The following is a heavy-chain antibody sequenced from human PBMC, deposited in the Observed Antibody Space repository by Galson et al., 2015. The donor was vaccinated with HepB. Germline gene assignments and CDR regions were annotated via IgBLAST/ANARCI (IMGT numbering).Heavy chain of an antibody. CDR3: ARRSLYYDSSGYYYKTRRLGELDY. V-gene: IGHV3-30*04. Sequence: SLRLSCAASGFIFSRNPLHWVRQAPGKGLEWVAAVSHDGSNKYYGDSVKGRFTVSRDNAKNTMFLQMNSLRPEDTAVYYCARRSLYYDSSGYYYKTRRLGELDYWGQGILVTVSS. CDR2: VSHDGSNK. D-gene: IGHD3-22*01. CDR1: GFIFSRNP. J-gene: IGHJ4*02.